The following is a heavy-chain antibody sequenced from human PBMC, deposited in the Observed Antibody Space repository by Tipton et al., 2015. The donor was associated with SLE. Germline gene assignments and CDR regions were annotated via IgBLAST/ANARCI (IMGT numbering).Heavy chain of an antibody. J-gene: IGHJ3*02. V-gene: IGHV4-38-2*02. CDR3: ARANDVFDI. CDR2: IYHGGNT. Sequence: TLSLTCSVTGYSISSGYYWGWIRQPPGRGLEWIGSIYHGGNTDYNPSLKSRVTMSVDTSKNQFSLKLNSVTAADTAVYYCARANDVFDIWGQGTMVTVSS. CDR1: GYSISSGYY.